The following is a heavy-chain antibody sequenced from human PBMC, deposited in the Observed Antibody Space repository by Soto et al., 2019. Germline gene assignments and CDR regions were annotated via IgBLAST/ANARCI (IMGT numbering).Heavy chain of an antibody. J-gene: IGHJ4*02. CDR1: GYTFTNFG. CDR3: AREGTPIDY. Sequence: QVQLVQSGAEVKKPGASVKVSCKASGYTFTNFGISWVRQAPGQGLEWMGWISAYNGNTNYAQKVQGRVTMTTDTATSTAYMEVRRLGFDDTAVYYCAREGTPIDYWGQGTLVTVSS. V-gene: IGHV1-18*01. CDR2: ISAYNGNT. D-gene: IGHD2-15*01.